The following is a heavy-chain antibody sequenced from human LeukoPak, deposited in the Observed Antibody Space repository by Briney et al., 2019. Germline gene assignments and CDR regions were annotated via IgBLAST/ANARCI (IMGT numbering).Heavy chain of an antibody. V-gene: IGHV1-2*02. CDR3: ARGGLQTWYYYMDG. CDR2: INPNSGAT. CDR1: GYTFTGYY. J-gene: IGHJ6*03. Sequence: GASVTVSCTASGYTFTGYYMHWVRQAPGQGLEWMGWINPNSGATNYAQKFKDRVTMTSTTSISTAYMELTGLRSDDTAFYYWARGGLQTWYYYMDGWGKGTTVTVSS.